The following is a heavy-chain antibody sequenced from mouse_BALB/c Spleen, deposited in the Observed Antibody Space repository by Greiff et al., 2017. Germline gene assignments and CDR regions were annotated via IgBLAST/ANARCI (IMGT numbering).Heavy chain of an antibody. Sequence: VQLQESGPGLVAPSQSLSITCTVSGFSLTGYGVNWVRQPPGKGLEWLGMIWGDGSTDYNSALKSRLSISKDNSKSQVFLKMNSLQTDDTARYYCARVGDGYYYAMDYWGQGTSVTVSS. V-gene: IGHV2-6-7*01. CDR2: IWGDGST. D-gene: IGHD2-3*01. J-gene: IGHJ4*01. CDR1: GFSLTGYG. CDR3: ARVGDGYYYAMDY.